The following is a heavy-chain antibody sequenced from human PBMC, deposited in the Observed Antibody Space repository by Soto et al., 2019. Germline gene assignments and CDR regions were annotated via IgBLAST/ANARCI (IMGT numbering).Heavy chain of an antibody. CDR3: ASPGWNIPPFGS. J-gene: IGHJ5*02. CDR1: GFTFSNSG. CDR2: ISGGAGTT. D-gene: IGHD1-1*01. V-gene: IGHV3-23*01. Sequence: EVQLLESGGGLVQPGGSLRLSCAASGFTFSNSGMSWVRQAPGKGLEWASGISGGAGTTYSAESVKGRFTISRDNSKKTLYLQMNSLRAEDTAVYYCASPGWNIPPFGSWVQGTLVTVSS.